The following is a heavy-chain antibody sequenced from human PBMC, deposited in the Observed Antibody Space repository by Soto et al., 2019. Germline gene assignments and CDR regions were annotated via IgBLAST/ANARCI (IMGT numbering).Heavy chain of an antibody. CDR1: GYSFAGYW. D-gene: IGHD3-22*01. CDR2: IDPSDSQT. J-gene: IGHJ4*02. V-gene: IGHV5-10-1*01. CDR3: ARQIYDSDTGPNFQYYFDS. Sequence: GESLKISCKGSGYSFAGYWITWVRQKPGKGLEWMGRIDPSDSQTYYSPSFRGHVTISVTKSITTVFLQWSSLRASDTAMYYCARQIYDSDTGPNFQYYFDSWGQGTPVTVAS.